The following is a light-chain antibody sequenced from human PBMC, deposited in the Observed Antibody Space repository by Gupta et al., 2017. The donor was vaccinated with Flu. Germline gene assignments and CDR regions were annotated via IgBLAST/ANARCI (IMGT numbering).Light chain of an antibody. CDR3: TSYRTDSTWV. J-gene: IGLJ2*01. CDR1: RNDIGDYNY. CDR2: EVS. Sequence: QSALTQPASVSGSLGQSITISCTGTRNDIGDYNYVSWYQQHPGNVPKLLIYEVSKRPSGVSNRFSGSKSGNTASLTIFGLQTEDEADYYCTSYRTDSTWVFGGGTELTVL. V-gene: IGLV2-14*01.